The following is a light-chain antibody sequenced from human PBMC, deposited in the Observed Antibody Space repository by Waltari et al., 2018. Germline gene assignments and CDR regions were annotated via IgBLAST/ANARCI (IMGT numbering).Light chain of an antibody. Sequence: QTVVTQEPSLSVSPGGTVTLHSSLRSRSLPTTSSSTRYQPTPVQAPRTFVYKANARASGVPGRFAGSILGNTAALTITGAQADDESDYYCALYMGSGIWVFGGGTRLTVL. CDR2: KAN. V-gene: IGLV8-61*01. CDR1: SRSLPTTSS. J-gene: IGLJ3*02. CDR3: ALYMGSGIWV.